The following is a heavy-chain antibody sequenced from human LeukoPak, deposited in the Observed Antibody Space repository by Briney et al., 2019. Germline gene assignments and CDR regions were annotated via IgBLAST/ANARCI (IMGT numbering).Heavy chain of an antibody. CDR1: GFTFSSYS. D-gene: IGHD5-12*01. CDR3: ARDAGNSGYGCDL. Sequence: GGSLRLFCVGSGFTFSSYSMNWVRQAPGKGLEWVSVIYSGGRTYYADSVKGRFTISRDNARNSLYLQMNNLRGEDTAIYYCARDAGNSGYGCDLWGQGTLVTVSS. CDR2: IYSGGRT. V-gene: IGHV3-66*01. J-gene: IGHJ5*02.